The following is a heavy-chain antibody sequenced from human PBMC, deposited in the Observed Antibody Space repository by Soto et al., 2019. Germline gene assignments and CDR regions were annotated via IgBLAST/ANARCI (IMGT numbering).Heavy chain of an antibody. V-gene: IGHV4-31*02. D-gene: IGHD2-15*01. J-gene: IGHJ4*02. Sequence: NWVRQAPGKGLEWIGYIYYSGSTYYNPSLKSRVTISVDTSKNQFSLKLSSVTAADTAVYYCARGYCSGGSCHLDYWGQGTLVTVSS. CDR2: IYYSGST. CDR3: ARGYCSGGSCHLDY.